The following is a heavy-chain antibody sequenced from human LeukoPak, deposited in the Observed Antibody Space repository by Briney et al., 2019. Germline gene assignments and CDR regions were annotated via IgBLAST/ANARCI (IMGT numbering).Heavy chain of an antibody. CDR2: ISWNSGSI. CDR3: AKDISVLRIAVAGRAFDY. J-gene: IGHJ4*02. CDR1: GFTFDDYA. V-gene: IGHV3-9*01. D-gene: IGHD6-19*01. Sequence: PGGSLRLSCAASGFTFDDYAMHWVRQAPGKGLEWVPGISWNSGSIGYADSVKGRFTISRDNAKNSLYLQMNSLRAEDTALYYCAKDISVLRIAVAGRAFDYWGQGTLVTVSS.